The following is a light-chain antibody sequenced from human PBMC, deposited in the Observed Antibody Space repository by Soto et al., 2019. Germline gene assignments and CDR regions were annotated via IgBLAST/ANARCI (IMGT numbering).Light chain of an antibody. V-gene: IGLV1-40*01. CDR2: GNS. CDR3: QSYDSSLSGSCV. Sequence: QSVLTQPPSVSGAPGQRVTISCTGSSSNIGAGYDVHWYQQLPGTAPKLLIYGNSNRPSGVPDRFSGSKSGTSASLAITGLQAEDEADYYCQSYDSSLSGSCVFGTGTKAHRP. CDR1: SSNIGAGYD. J-gene: IGLJ1*01.